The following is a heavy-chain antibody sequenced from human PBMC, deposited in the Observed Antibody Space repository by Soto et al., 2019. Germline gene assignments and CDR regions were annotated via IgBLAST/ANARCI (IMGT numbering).Heavy chain of an antibody. V-gene: IGHV4-34*01. CDR1: GGSFSGYY. J-gene: IGHJ6*02. D-gene: IGHD1-1*01. CDR2: INHSGST. Sequence: PSETLSLTCAVYGGSFSGYYWSWIRQPPGKGLEWIGEINHSGSTNYNPSLKSRVTISVDTSKNQFSLKLSSVTAADTAVYYCARERTGNPEYGMDVWGQGISLTV. CDR3: ARERTGNPEYGMDV.